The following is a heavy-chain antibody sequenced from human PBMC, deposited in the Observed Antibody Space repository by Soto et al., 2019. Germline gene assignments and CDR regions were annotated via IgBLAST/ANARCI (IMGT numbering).Heavy chain of an antibody. V-gene: IGHV3-23*01. CDR2: ISGSGGST. D-gene: IGHD2-8*01. J-gene: IGHJ3*02. CDR3: AKNEKKGRYCTNGVCHDAFDI. CDR1: GFTFSSYA. Sequence: GGSLRLSCAASGFTFSSYAMSWVRQAPGKGLEWVSAISGSGGSTYYADSVKGRFTISRDNSKNTLYLQMNSLRAEDTAVYYCAKNEKKGRYCTNGVCHDAFDIWGQGTMVTVSS.